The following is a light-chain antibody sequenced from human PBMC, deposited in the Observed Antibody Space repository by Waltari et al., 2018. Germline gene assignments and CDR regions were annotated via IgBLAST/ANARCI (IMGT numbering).Light chain of an antibody. J-gene: IGKJ1*01. CDR3: QQSYSLWT. CDR1: QSIDSY. Sequence: DSQMTQSPSSLSASVGDRVTITCRESQSIDSYLNWYQQKPGKAPKLLIYCASRLQSGVPSRFSGSGSGTDFTLTISSLQPEDFATYNCQQSYSLWTFGQGTKVEIK. CDR2: CAS. V-gene: IGKV1-39*01.